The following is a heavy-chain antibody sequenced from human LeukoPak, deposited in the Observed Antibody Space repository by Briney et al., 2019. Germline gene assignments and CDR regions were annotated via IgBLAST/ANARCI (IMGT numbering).Heavy chain of an antibody. D-gene: IGHD6-19*01. CDR3: ASYSSGWSELDY. Sequence: PSETLSLTCTVSGGSISSSSYYWGWIRQPPGKGLEWIGSIYYSGSTYYNPSLKSRVTISVDTSKNQFSLKLSSVTPADTAVYYCASYSSGWSELDYWGQGTLVTVSS. V-gene: IGHV4-39*01. CDR2: IYYSGST. J-gene: IGHJ4*02. CDR1: GGSISSSSYY.